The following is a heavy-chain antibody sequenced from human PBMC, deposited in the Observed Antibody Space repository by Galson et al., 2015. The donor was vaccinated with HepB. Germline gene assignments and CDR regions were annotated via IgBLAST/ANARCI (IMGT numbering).Heavy chain of an antibody. V-gene: IGHV3-9*01. CDR1: GFTFDDHA. D-gene: IGHD2-15*01. CDR3: AKGGSGSSRSTFDY. CDR2: ISWNSGSI. J-gene: IGHJ4*02. Sequence: SLRLSCAASGFTFDDHAMHWVRQAPGKGLEWVSGISWNSGSIGYADSVKGRFTISRDNAKNSLYLQMNSLRAEDTALYYCAKGGSGSSRSTFDYWGQGTLVTVSS.